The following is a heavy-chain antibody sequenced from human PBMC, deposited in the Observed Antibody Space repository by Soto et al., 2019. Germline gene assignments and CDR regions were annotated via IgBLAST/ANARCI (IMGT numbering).Heavy chain of an antibody. D-gene: IGHD1-20*01. V-gene: IGHV4-34*01. CDR3: ARGLGGLTGTPVNYYGMDV. J-gene: IGHJ6*02. CDR2: INHSGST. Sequence: PSETLSLTYAVYGGSFSGYYWSWIRQPPGKGLEWIGEINHSGSTNYNPSLKSRVTISVDTSKNQFSLKLSSVTAADTAVYYCARGLGGLTGTPVNYYGMDVWGQGTTVTVSS. CDR1: GGSFSGYY.